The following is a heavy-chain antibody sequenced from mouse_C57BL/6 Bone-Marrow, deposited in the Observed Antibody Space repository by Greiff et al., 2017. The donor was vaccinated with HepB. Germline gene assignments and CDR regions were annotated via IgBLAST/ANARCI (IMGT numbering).Heavy chain of an antibody. CDR3: TPHYYGSRYWYFDV. Sequence: EVKLMESGAELVRPGASVKLSCTASGFNIKDDYMHWVKQRPEQGLEWIGWIDPENGDTEYASKFQGKATITADTSSNTAYLQLSSLTSEDTAVYYCTPHYYGSRYWYFDVWGTGTTVTVSS. J-gene: IGHJ1*03. CDR2: IDPENGDT. V-gene: IGHV14-4*01. CDR1: GFNIKDDY. D-gene: IGHD1-1*01.